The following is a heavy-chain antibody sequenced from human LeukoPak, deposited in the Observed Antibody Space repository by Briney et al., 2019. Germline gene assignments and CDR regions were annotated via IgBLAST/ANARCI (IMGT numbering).Heavy chain of an antibody. Sequence: PSETLSLTCAVYGGSFSGYYWSWIRQPPGKGLEWIGYIYYSGSTNYNPSLKSRVTISVDTSKNQFSLKLSSVTAADTAVYYCARLSDSSSWYKPSPRANWFDPWGQGTLVTVSS. J-gene: IGHJ5*02. CDR3: ARLSDSSSWYKPSPRANWFDP. D-gene: IGHD6-13*01. V-gene: IGHV4-59*01. CDR2: IYYSGST. CDR1: GGSFSGYY.